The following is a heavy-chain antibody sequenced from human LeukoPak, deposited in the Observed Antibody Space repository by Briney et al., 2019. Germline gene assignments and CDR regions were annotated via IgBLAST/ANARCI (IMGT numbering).Heavy chain of an antibody. Sequence: ASVKVSCKASGYTFTSYGISWVRQAPGQGLEWMGWISAYNGNTNYAQKFQGRVTITTDESTSTAYMELSSLRSEDTAVYYCARCLLSSGWFDPWGQGTLVTVSS. CDR1: GYTFTSYG. CDR2: ISAYNGNT. D-gene: IGHD6-6*01. V-gene: IGHV1-18*01. J-gene: IGHJ5*02. CDR3: ARCLLSSGWFDP.